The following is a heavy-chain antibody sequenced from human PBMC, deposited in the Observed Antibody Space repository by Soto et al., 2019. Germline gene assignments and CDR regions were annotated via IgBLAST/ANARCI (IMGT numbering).Heavy chain of an antibody. J-gene: IGHJ6*02. CDR1: GGTFGTFA. V-gene: IGHV1-69*12. CDR2: IIPGFAAP. Sequence: QVLLVQSGAEVKKPGSSVKISCKTSGGTFGTFAITWVRLAPGRGLEWMGVIIPGFAAPTYARTLQGRVSRTADESTSTAYMELSGLTFDDAAVYYCARDRLMRGNSYYYGMDVWGQGTTVTVSS. CDR3: ARDRLMRGNSYYYGMDV. D-gene: IGHD2-21*02.